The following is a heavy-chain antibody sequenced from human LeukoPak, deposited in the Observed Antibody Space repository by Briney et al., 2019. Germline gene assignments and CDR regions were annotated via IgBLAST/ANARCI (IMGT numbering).Heavy chain of an antibody. CDR3: ARGGYQLPKDYYYYMDV. CDR1: GYTFTSYD. Sequence: ASVKVSCKASGYTFTSYDINWVRQATGQGLEWMGWMNPNSGNTGYAQKFQGRVTMTRNTSIGTAYMELSSLRSEDTAVYYCARGGYQLPKDYYYYMDVWGKGTTVTVSS. V-gene: IGHV1-8*01. CDR2: MNPNSGNT. D-gene: IGHD2-2*01. J-gene: IGHJ6*03.